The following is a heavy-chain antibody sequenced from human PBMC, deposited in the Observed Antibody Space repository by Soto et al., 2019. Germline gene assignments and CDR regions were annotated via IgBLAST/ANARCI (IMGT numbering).Heavy chain of an antibody. J-gene: IGHJ5*02. V-gene: IGHV1-3*01. CDR3: VRRHVSATGIDWFDP. Sequence: GASVKVSCKASGYTFTSYGIHWVRQAPGQRLDCMGCINAANGDTKYSPKFQGRVTITRDTSSSTAYMELSSLRSEDTALYYCVRRHVSATGIDWFDPWGQGTLVTVSS. D-gene: IGHD6-13*01. CDR1: GYTFTSYG. CDR2: INAANGDT.